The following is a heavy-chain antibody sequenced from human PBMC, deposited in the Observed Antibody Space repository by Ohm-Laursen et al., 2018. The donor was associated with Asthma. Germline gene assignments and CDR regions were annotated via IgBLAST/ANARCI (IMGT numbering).Heavy chain of an antibody. CDR3: ARDGGGYGVNYYYYGMDV. Sequence: TLSLTCIVSGDSISSGNNYWSWVRQPPGKGLEWIGFIFYNGSTSYNPSLRSRVAISIDTSKNQFSLKVTSVIAADTAVYFCARDGGGYGVNYYYYGMDVWGQGTTVSVSS. CDR2: IFYNGST. CDR1: GDSISSGNNY. J-gene: IGHJ6*02. D-gene: IGHD5-12*01. V-gene: IGHV4-30-4*01.